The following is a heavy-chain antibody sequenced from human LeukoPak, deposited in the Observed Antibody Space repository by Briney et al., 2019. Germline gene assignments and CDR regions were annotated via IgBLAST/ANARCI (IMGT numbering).Heavy chain of an antibody. Sequence: GGSLRLSCATSGFTLSNYWMTWVRQAPGKGLEWVANIRQDGSEKYYVDSVKGRFTISRDNAENLLYLQMNSLRAEDTAVYYCARDRSYYDSSGYYDAFDIWGQGTMVTVSS. D-gene: IGHD3-22*01. CDR3: ARDRSYYDSSGYYDAFDI. J-gene: IGHJ3*02. V-gene: IGHV3-7*01. CDR1: GFTLSNYW. CDR2: IRQDGSEK.